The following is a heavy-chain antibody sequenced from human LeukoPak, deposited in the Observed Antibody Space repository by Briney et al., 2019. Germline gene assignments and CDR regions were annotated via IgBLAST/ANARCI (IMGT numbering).Heavy chain of an antibody. V-gene: IGHV3-21*01. D-gene: IGHD3-22*01. CDR3: ARAGRWLGGAFDI. CDR1: GFTFSSYS. J-gene: IGHJ3*02. Sequence: GGSLLLSCAASGFTFSSYSMNWVRQAPGKGLEWVSSISSSSSYIYYADSVKGRFTISRDNAKNSLYLQMNSLRAEDTAVYYCARAGRWLGGAFDIWGQGTMVTVSS. CDR2: ISSSSSYI.